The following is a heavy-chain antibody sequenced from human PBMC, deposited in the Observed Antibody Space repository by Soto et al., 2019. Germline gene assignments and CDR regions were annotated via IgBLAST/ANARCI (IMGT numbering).Heavy chain of an antibody. CDR1: GFTFSDYY. Sequence: QVQLVESGGGLVKPGGSLRLSCAASGFTFSDYYMSWIRQAPGKGLEWLSYISIGGGTIYYADSVKGRSSISRDNAKNSLYLQLSSLRAEDTAVYFCARERARVFDSWGQGTLVTVSS. CDR3: ARERARVFDS. J-gene: IGHJ4*02. V-gene: IGHV3-11*01. CDR2: ISIGGGTI.